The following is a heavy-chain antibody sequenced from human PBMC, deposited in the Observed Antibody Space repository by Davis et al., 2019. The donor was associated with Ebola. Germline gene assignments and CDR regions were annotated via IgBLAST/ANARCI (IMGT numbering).Heavy chain of an antibody. CDR1: GGSISSSSYY. J-gene: IGHJ4*02. V-gene: IGHV4-39*02. CDR2: IYYSGST. CDR3: AREASPCYLDY. Sequence: SETLSLTCTVSGGSISSSSYYWGWIRQPPGKGLEWIGSIYYSGSTYYNPSLKSRVTISVDTSKNQFSLKLSSVTAADTAVYYCAREASPCYLDYWGQGTLVTVSS.